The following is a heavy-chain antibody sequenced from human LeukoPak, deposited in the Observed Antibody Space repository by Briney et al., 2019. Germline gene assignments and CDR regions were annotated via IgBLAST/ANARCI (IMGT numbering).Heavy chain of an antibody. V-gene: IGHV3-33*01. Sequence: GGSLRLSCAASGFTFSSYGMRWVRQAPGKGLEWVAVIWYDGSNKYYADSVKGRFTISRDNSKNTLYLQMNSLRAEDTAVYYCARGTGLRITMIVGPQDYWGQGTLVTVSS. CDR2: IWYDGSNK. CDR1: GFTFSSYG. CDR3: ARGTGLRITMIVGPQDY. J-gene: IGHJ4*02. D-gene: IGHD3-22*01.